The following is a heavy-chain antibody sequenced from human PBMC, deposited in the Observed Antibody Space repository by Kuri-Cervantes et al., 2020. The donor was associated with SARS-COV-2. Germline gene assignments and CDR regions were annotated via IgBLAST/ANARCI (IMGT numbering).Heavy chain of an antibody. J-gene: IGHJ3*02. CDR3: ARDTEGSSWYSYAFDI. Sequence: SQTLALTCSVYGGSFSGYYWSWIRQPPGKGLEWIGEINHSGSTNYNPSLKSRVTISVDTSKNQLSLKMSSVTAADTAVYYCARDTEGSSWYSYAFDIWGQGTMVTVSS. CDR2: INHSGST. D-gene: IGHD6-13*01. V-gene: IGHV4-34*01. CDR1: GGSFSGYY.